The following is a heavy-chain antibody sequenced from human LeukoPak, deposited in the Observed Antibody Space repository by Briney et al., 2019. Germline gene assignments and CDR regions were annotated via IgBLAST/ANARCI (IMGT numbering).Heavy chain of an antibody. J-gene: IGHJ6*02. CDR1: GFTFSSYG. CDR2: ISYDGSNK. V-gene: IGHV3-30*18. CDR3: AKDPQGMDV. Sequence: GSLRLSCAASGFTFSSYGMHLVRQAPGKGLEWVAVISYDGSNKYYADSVKGRFTISRDNSKNTLYLQMNSLRAEDTAVYYCAKDPQGMDVWGQGTTVTVSS.